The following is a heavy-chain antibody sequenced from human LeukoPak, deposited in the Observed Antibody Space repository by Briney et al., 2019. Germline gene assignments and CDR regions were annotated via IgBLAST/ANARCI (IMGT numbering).Heavy chain of an antibody. CDR2: MNPNSGNT. CDR1: GYTFTSYV. D-gene: IGHD6-19*01. Sequence: ASVKVSCKASGYTFTSYVINWVRQATGQGLEWMGWMNPNSGNTGYAQKFQGRVTMTRNTSISTAYMELSSLRSEDTAVYYCARGPSIAVAGTPYYFDYWGQGTLVTVSS. J-gene: IGHJ4*02. V-gene: IGHV1-8*01. CDR3: ARGPSIAVAGTPYYFDY.